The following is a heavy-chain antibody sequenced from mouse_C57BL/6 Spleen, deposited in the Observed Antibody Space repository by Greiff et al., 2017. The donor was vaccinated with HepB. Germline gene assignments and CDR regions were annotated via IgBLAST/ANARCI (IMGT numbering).Heavy chain of an antibody. CDR2: IDTSDSET. J-gene: IGHJ4*01. CDR3: AREDYDYAMDY. D-gene: IGHD2-4*01. Sequence: QVQLQQPGAELVRPGSSVKLSCKASGYTFTSYWMHWVKQRPIQGLEWIGNIDTSDSETHYNQKFKDKATLTVDKSSSTAYMQLSSLTSEDSAVYYCAREDYDYAMDYWGQGTSVTVSS. V-gene: IGHV1-52*01. CDR1: GYTFTSYW.